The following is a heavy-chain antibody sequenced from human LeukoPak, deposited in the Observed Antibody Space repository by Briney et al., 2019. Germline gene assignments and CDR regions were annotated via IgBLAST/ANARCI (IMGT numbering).Heavy chain of an antibody. CDR3: ARLNFRGGEALHFGS. CDR1: GGSLTNYY. Sequence: PSETLSLTCSVSGGSLTNYYWGWIRQPPGKGLVFIGYIHSDGTTNYDSSLQSRVAISLDTSKIQFSLRLYSVTAADTALYFCARLNFRGGEALHFGSWGQGTLVTVSS. D-gene: IGHD3-16*01. CDR2: IHSDGTT. V-gene: IGHV4-4*09. J-gene: IGHJ4*02.